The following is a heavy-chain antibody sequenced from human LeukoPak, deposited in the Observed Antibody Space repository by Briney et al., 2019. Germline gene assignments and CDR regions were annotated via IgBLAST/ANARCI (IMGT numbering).Heavy chain of an antibody. Sequence: GESLKISCKGSGYSFTSYWICWVRQMPGKGLEWMGIIYPGDSATRYSPSFQGQVTISADTTISTAYLQWSSLKASDTAMYYCARHGAVVVPAEFDYWGQGTLVTVSS. CDR2: IYPGDSAT. CDR1: GYSFTSYW. D-gene: IGHD2-2*01. CDR3: ARHGAVVVPAEFDY. J-gene: IGHJ4*02. V-gene: IGHV5-51*01.